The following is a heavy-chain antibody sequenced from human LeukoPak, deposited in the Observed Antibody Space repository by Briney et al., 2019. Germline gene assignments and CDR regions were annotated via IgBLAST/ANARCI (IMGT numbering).Heavy chain of an antibody. CDR1: GFTFSTYS. CDR2: ISSNSATI. J-gene: IGHJ6*02. D-gene: IGHD3-16*02. Sequence: AGGSLRLSCAASGFTFSTYSMNWVRQAPGKGLEWLSYISSNSATIYYADSVKGRFTISRDNAESSLYLQMNSLRAEDTAVYYCARDTRSLMDVWGQGTTVTVSS. V-gene: IGHV3-48*01. CDR3: ARDTRSLMDV.